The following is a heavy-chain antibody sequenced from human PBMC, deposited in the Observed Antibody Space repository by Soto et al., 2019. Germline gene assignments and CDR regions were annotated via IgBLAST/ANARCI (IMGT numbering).Heavy chain of an antibody. CDR1: GDSITTNSYF. J-gene: IGHJ4*02. CDR3: ARSGDFWSGYPL. D-gene: IGHD3-3*01. V-gene: IGHV4-39*07. CDR2: IYYSGTT. Sequence: SETLSLTCTVSGDSITTNSYFWAWIRQPPGKGLEWIGSIYYSGTTYYNPSLKSRVTISVDTSKNQFSLKLSSVTAADTAVYYCARSGDFWSGYPLWGQGNLVTVSS.